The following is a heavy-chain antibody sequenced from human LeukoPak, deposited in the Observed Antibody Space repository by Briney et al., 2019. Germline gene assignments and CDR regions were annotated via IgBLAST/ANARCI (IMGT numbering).Heavy chain of an antibody. D-gene: IGHD1-14*01. Sequence: PGGSLRLSCAASGFTFSTHSMNWVRQAPGKGLEWVSRITSTSSTIYYADSVKGRFTISRDNAKNSLYLQMNSLRDEDTAVYYCARSAEFDYWGQGTLVTVSS. CDR2: ITSTSSTI. CDR1: GFTFSTHS. J-gene: IGHJ4*02. CDR3: ARSAEFDY. V-gene: IGHV3-48*02.